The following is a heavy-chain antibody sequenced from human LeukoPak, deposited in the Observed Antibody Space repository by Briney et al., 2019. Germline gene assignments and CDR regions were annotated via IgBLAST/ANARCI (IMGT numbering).Heavy chain of an antibody. V-gene: IGHV4-4*02. CDR1: GGSISNTNW. Sequence: SGTLSLTCGVSGGSISNTNWWSWVRQPPGQGLEWIGEISLTGLTHYSPSLESRVTVSLDKSKNQLSLNLTSVTAADTAVYYCSRENGAFSPFGYWGQGTLVTVPS. CDR3: SRENGAFSPFGY. J-gene: IGHJ4*02. CDR2: ISLTGLT. D-gene: IGHD2-8*01.